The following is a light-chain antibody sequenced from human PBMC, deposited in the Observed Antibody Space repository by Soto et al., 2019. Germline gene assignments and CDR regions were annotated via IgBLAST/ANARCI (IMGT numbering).Light chain of an antibody. CDR2: GAS. Sequence: EIVLTQSPGTLSLSPGERATLSCRASQGVSGNYLAWYQQRPGQAPRLIIYGASSRATGITDRFSGSGSGTHFTLTISRLEPEGFAVYYCQRYGDLPLICGGGTKVDIK. J-gene: IGKJ4*01. CDR3: QRYGDLPLI. V-gene: IGKV3-20*01. CDR1: QGVSGNY.